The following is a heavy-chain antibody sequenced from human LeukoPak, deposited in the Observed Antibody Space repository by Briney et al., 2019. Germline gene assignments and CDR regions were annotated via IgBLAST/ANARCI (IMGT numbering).Heavy chain of an antibody. V-gene: IGHV1-2*06. Sequence: SVKXSCKASXXTXXGXXMHWVRXAPGQGLXXMXRINPNSGGTNYAQKFQGRVTMTRDTSISTAYMELSRLRSDDTAVYYCARQLVVAATVDYWGQGTLATVSS. CDR1: XXTXXGXX. J-gene: IGHJ4*02. D-gene: IGHD2-15*01. CDR2: INPNSGGT. CDR3: ARQLVVAATVDY.